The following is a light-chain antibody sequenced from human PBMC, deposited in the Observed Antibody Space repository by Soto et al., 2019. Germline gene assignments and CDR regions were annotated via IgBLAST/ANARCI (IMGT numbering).Light chain of an antibody. CDR2: GAS. CDR3: LQYGSSVWT. V-gene: IGKV3-20*01. Sequence: EIVLTQSPCTLSLSPGERATLSCRASQSVSSSYLAWYQQKPGQAPRLLIYGASTRATGIPDRFSGSGSGTDFTLTIPRLEPEDFAVYYCLQYGSSVWTFGQGTKVDTK. J-gene: IGKJ1*01. CDR1: QSVSSSY.